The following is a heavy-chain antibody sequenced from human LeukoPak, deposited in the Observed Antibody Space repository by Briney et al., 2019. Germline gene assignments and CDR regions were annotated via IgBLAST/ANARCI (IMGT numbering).Heavy chain of an antibody. CDR2: INPSGGST. V-gene: IGHV1-46*01. J-gene: IGHJ4*02. D-gene: IGHD3-22*01. Sequence: ASVKVSCKASGYTFTTYYMHWVRQAPGQGLEWMGIINPSGGSTTYAQRFQGRVTKTRDTSTSTVYMELSSLRSEDTAVYYCARVDPDYYDSSGSYYFDYWGQGTLVTVSS. CDR1: GYTFTTYY. CDR3: ARVDPDYYDSSGSYYFDY.